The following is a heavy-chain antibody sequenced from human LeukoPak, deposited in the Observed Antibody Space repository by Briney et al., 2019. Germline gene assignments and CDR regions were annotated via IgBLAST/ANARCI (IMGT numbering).Heavy chain of an antibody. Sequence: GASVKVSCKASGYTFTGYYMHWVRQAPGQGLEWMGWINPNNGNTNYAQMLQGRVTMTTDTSTSTAYMELRSLRSDDTAVYYCASAVSMVREHSLDYWGQGTLVTVSS. CDR3: ASAVSMVREHSLDY. CDR2: INPNNGNT. V-gene: IGHV1-18*04. J-gene: IGHJ4*02. D-gene: IGHD3-10*01. CDR1: GYTFTGYY.